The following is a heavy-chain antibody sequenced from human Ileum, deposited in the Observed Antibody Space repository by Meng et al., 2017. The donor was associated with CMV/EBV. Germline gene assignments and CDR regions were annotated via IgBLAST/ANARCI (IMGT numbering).Heavy chain of an antibody. D-gene: IGHD2-2*01. V-gene: IGHV3-30*02. Sequence: GESLKISCAASGFTFSSYGMHWARQAPGKGLQWVAFIRYDGSNQYYADSVKGRFTISRDNSNTTLYLQRNSLTVEDTAVYYCAKDPTFGTSTRLDPWGQGTLVTVSS. CDR3: AKDPTFGTSTRLDP. CDR1: GFTFSSYG. CDR2: IRYDGSNQ. J-gene: IGHJ5*02.